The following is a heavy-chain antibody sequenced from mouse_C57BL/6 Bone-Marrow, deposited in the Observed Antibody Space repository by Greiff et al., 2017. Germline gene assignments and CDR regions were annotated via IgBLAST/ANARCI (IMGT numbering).Heavy chain of an antibody. J-gene: IGHJ4*01. D-gene: IGHD3-2*02. CDR3: ARRGQLRLRDAMDY. CDR1: GFTFSSYG. CDR2: ISSGGSYT. V-gene: IGHV5-6*02. Sequence: EVKLMESGGDLVKPGGSLKLSCAASGFTFSSYGMSWVRQTPDKRLEWVATISSGGSYTYYPDSVKGRFTISRDNAKNTLYLQMSSLKSEDKAMYYCARRGQLRLRDAMDYWGQGTSVTVSS.